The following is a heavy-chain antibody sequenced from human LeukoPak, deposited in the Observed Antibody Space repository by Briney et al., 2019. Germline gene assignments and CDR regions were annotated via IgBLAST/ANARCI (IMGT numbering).Heavy chain of an antibody. V-gene: IGHV4-34*01. Sequence: PSETLSLTCAVYGGPFSGHYWTWIRQPPGKGLEWIGEIDHTGRSTYNPSLTSRVTISKDSSKNQFSLSLGSVIAADTAVYFCARGENSGSYFSYFDSWAQGTPVTVS. CDR1: GGPFSGHY. J-gene: IGHJ5*01. CDR3: ARGENSGSYFSYFDS. CDR2: IDHTGRS. D-gene: IGHD3-10*01.